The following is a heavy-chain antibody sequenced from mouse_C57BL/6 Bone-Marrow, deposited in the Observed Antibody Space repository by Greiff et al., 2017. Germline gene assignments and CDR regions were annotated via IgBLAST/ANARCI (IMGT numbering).Heavy chain of an antibody. D-gene: IGHD1-1*01. Sequence: QVQLKQPGAELVKPGASVKLSCKASGYTFTSYWMHWVKQRPGQGLEWIGMIHPNSGSTNYNEKFKSKATLTVDKYSSTAYMQLSSLTSEDSAVYYCARKVYYYGSRAWFAYWGQGTLVTVSA. CDR3: ARKVYYYGSRAWFAY. CDR2: IHPNSGST. CDR1: GYTFTSYW. J-gene: IGHJ3*01. V-gene: IGHV1-64*01.